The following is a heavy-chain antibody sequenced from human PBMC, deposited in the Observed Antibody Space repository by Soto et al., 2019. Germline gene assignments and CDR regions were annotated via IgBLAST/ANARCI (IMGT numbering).Heavy chain of an antibody. CDR3: ASHSVTTWKIHHYYCYIDV. CDR1: GYSFTSYW. CDR2: IYPGDSDT. J-gene: IGHJ6*03. D-gene: IGHD4-4*01. V-gene: IGHV5-51*01. Sequence: GESLKISCKGSGYSFTSYWIGWVRQMPGKGLEWMGIIYPGDSDTRYSPSFQGQVTISADKSISTAYLQWSSLKASDTAMYYCASHSVTTWKIHHYYCYIDVRGKGTTVTGSS.